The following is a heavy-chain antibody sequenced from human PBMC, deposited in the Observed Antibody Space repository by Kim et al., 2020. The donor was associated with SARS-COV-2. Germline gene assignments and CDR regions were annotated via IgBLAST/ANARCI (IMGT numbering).Heavy chain of an antibody. CDR1: GGSISSGGYY. J-gene: IGHJ4*02. CDR2: IYYSGST. Sequence: SETLSLTCTVSGGSISSGGYYWSWIRQHPGKGLEWIGYIYYSGSTYYNPSLKSRVTMSVDTSKNQFSLNLSSVTAADTSVYDCARVGSGKWFGELLPIHYWGQGILVTVPS. V-gene: IGHV4-31*03. CDR3: ARVGSGKWFGELLPIHY. D-gene: IGHD3-10*01.